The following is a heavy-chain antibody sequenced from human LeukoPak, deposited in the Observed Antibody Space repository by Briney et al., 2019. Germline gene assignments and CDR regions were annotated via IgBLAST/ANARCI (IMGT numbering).Heavy chain of an antibody. J-gene: IGHJ6*02. Sequence: PGGSLRLSPAASRFSLCGYMLNSVRAAPGKGLGLVAKIKKDGSEKYDVDSVKGRFTISRDNAEISLYLQMNSLRAADTVVYYCARDQDGGMDVWGQGTTVTVSS. CDR2: IKKDGSEK. CDR3: ARDQDGGMDV. V-gene: IGHV3-7*05. CDR1: RFSLCGYM.